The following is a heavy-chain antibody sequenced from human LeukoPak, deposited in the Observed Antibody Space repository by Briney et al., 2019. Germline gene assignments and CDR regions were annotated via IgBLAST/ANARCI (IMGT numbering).Heavy chain of an antibody. J-gene: IGHJ4*02. CDR2: IKQDGSEK. CDR3: ARATVDTAMAPFDY. V-gene: IGHV3-7*01. CDR1: GFTFSSYW. D-gene: IGHD5-18*01. Sequence: GGSLRLSCAASGFTFSSYWMSWVRQAPGKGLEWVANIKQDGSEKYYVDSVKGRFTISRDNAKNSLYLQMNSLRAEDTAVYYCARATVDTAMAPFDYWGQGTLVTVSS.